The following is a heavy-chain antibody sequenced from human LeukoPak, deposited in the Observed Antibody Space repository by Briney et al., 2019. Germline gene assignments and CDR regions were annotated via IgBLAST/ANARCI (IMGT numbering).Heavy chain of an antibody. Sequence: GGSLRLSCAASGFTFSSYGMHWVRQAPGKGLEWVAVIWYDGSNKYYADSVKGRFTISRDNSKNTLYLQMNSLRAEDTAVYYCAKVLPRTRELLIAFDIWGQGTMVTVSS. D-gene: IGHD1-26*01. J-gene: IGHJ3*02. V-gene: IGHV3-30*02. CDR2: IWYDGSNK. CDR3: AKVLPRTRELLIAFDI. CDR1: GFTFSSYG.